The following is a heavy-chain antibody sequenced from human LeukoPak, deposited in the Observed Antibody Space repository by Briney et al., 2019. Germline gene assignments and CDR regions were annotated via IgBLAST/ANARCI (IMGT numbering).Heavy chain of an antibody. Sequence: ESSVTLSFTCAVYGGSFSDYYWSWIRHPPGNGLEWIGEIHNSGSTNYKPFLSSRVTILVATSKNQISLKLSSVTAADTAVYYCARRLLGCGELLSFDLWGRGTLVTVSS. CDR1: GGSFSDYY. D-gene: IGHD3-10*01. CDR2: IHNSGST. J-gene: IGHJ2*01. V-gene: IGHV4-34*01. CDR3: ARRLLGCGELLSFDL.